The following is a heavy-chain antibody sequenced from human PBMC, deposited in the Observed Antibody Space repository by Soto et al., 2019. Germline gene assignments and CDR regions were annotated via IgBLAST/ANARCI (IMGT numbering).Heavy chain of an antibody. CDR3: AREGDRYSSSHQFDY. CDR2: IYHSGST. Sequence: SEPLSLTCAVSGGSISSGGYSWSWIRQPPGKGLEWIGYIYHSGSTYYNPSLKSRVTISVDRSKNQFSLKLSSVTAADTAVYYCAREGDRYSSSHQFDYWGQGTLVTVSS. V-gene: IGHV4-30-2*01. CDR1: GGSISSGGYS. D-gene: IGHD6-6*01. J-gene: IGHJ4*02.